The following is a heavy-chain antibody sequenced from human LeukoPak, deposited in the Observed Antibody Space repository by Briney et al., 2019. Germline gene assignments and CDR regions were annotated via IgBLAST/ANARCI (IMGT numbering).Heavy chain of an antibody. Sequence: GESLKISCKGSGYSFTSYRIGWVRQMPGKGLEWMGIIYPGDSDTRYSPSLQGQVTISADKSISTAYLQWSSLKASDTAMYYCARSDVAVLNYFDYWGQGTLVTVSS. CDR3: ARSDVAVLNYFDY. D-gene: IGHD6-19*01. V-gene: IGHV5-51*01. CDR2: IYPGDSDT. J-gene: IGHJ4*02. CDR1: GYSFTSYR.